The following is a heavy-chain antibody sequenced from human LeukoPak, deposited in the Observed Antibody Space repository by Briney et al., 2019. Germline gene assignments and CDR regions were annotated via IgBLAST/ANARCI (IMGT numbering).Heavy chain of an antibody. J-gene: IGHJ4*02. Sequence: GGSLRLSCAASGFTFSSYSMNWVRQAPGRGLEWVSYISSSSSTIYYADSVKGRFTISRDNAKNSLYLQMNSLRAEDTAVYYCARDTFHRYSSGWYVRDYFDYWGQGTLVTVSS. CDR3: ARDTFHRYSSGWYVRDYFDY. D-gene: IGHD6-19*01. V-gene: IGHV3-48*04. CDR2: ISSSSSTI. CDR1: GFTFSSYS.